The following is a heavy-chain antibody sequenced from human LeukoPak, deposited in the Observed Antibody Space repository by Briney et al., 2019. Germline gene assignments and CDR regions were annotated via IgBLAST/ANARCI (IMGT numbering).Heavy chain of an antibody. D-gene: IGHD4-17*01. CDR2: IYSDGTT. V-gene: IGHV3-66*01. Sequence: GGSLRLSCAASGFAVNINYMSWVRQAPGKGLEWVSVIYSDGTTFYADSVRGRFTISRDNAKNSLYLQMNSLRAEDTAVYYCAKTTDNYYYYYMDVWGKGTTVTVSS. CDR1: GFAVNINY. CDR3: AKTTDNYYYYYMDV. J-gene: IGHJ6*03.